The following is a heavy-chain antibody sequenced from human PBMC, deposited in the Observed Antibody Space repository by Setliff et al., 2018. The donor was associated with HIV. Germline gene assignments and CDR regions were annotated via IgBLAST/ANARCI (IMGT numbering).Heavy chain of an antibody. J-gene: IGHJ5*01. CDR1: GGSFSDNY. Sequence: TLSLTCAVYGGSFSDNYWSWIRQPPGKGLDWIAEINHNGNINYNPSLKSRVTISMDPSKNQFSLKLSSVTAADTAVYYCARTTYSGSYFNDSWGQGTLVTVSS. V-gene: IGHV4-34*01. D-gene: IGHD1-26*01. CDR3: ARTTYSGSYFNDS. CDR2: INHNGNI.